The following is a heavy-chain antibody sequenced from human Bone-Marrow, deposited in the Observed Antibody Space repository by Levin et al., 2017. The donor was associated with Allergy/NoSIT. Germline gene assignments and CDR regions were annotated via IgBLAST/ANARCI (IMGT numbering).Heavy chain of an antibody. CDR3: AVNWSGYFVPFDY. V-gene: IGHV1-18*01. CDR2: INTENGNT. CDR1: GYKLGDYG. Sequence: GGSLRLSCRASGYKLGDYGIHWVRQVPGQGLEWMGWINTENGNTKYAQKLEGRVSMTTDTSTNTAYMDLKSLKSDDTAVYFCAVNWSGYFVPFDYWGQGTLVTVSS. D-gene: IGHD3-3*01. J-gene: IGHJ4*01.